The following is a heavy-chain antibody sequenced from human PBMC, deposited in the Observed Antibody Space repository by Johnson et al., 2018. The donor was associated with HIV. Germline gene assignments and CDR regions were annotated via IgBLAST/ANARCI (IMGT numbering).Heavy chain of an antibody. D-gene: IGHD2-21*01. V-gene: IGHV3-9*01. J-gene: IGHJ3*02. Sequence: VQLVESGGGLVQPGRSLRLSCAASGFNFDDYAMHWVRQPPGKGLEWVSGIRWNSETTHYADSVQGRFIISRDNAKNSLYLQMDSLRPEDTAFYYCVKGSNFGGTPDAFAIWGQGTLVTVSS. CDR1: GFNFDDYA. CDR2: IRWNSETT. CDR3: VKGSNFGGTPDAFAI.